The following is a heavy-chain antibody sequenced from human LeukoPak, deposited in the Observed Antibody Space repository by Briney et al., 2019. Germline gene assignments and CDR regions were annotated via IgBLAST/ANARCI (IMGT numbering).Heavy chain of an antibody. Sequence: GGSLRLSCAASGFTFSSYEMNWVRQAPGKGLEWVAFIRYDGSDKYYADSVKGRFTISRDNAKNSLYLQMNSLRVEDTALYYCARRAPSHDFDDWGQGTLVTVSS. CDR3: ARRAPSHDFDD. CDR2: IRYDGSDK. CDR1: GFTFSSYE. J-gene: IGHJ4*02. V-gene: IGHV3-33*08.